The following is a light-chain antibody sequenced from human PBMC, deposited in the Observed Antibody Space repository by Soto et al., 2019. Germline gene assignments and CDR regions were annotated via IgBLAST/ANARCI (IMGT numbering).Light chain of an antibody. Sequence: EIVLTQSPATLSLSPGERATLSCRASQSVSSYLAWYQQKPGQAPRLLIYDASNRATGIKARFSGSGSGTDFTLTISSLGPEEFAVYYCQQLVYTFGQGTNLEIK. CDR3: QQLVYT. CDR1: QSVSSY. J-gene: IGKJ2*01. CDR2: DAS. V-gene: IGKV3-11*01.